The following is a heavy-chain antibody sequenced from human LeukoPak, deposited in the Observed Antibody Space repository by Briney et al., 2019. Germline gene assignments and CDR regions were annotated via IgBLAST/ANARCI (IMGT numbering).Heavy chain of an antibody. CDR2: ISASGIST. CDR3: AKGYYDTAEGHFDH. J-gene: IGHJ4*02. Sequence: GGSLRLSCAASGFTFGSYAMSWVRQAPGKGLEWVSDISASGISTYYADSVKGRFTISRDKSENTLYLRMNSLRGEDTAVDFCAKGYYDTAEGHFDHWGQGTLVTVSS. D-gene: IGHD3-22*01. V-gene: IGHV3-23*01. CDR1: GFTFGSYA.